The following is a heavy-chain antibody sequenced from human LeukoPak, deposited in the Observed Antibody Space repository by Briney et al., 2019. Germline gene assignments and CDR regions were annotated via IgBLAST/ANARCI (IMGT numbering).Heavy chain of an antibody. V-gene: IGHV4-30-2*01. Sequence: SETLSLTCTVSGGSISSGGYYWSWIRQPPGKGLEWIGYIYHSGSTYYNPSLKSRVTISVDRSKNQFSLKLSSVTAADTAVYYCARTMGYSSGWYRNYFDYWGQGTLVTVSS. CDR1: GGSISSGGYY. D-gene: IGHD6-19*01. J-gene: IGHJ4*02. CDR2: IYHSGST. CDR3: ARTMGYSSGWYRNYFDY.